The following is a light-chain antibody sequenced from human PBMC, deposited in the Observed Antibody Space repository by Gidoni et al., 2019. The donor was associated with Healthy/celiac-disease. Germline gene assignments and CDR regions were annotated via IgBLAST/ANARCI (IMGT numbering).Light chain of an antibody. Sequence: DIVLTQSPATLSCSPWERATLSCSASQSVSSYLDWYQQKPGQAPRLLIYDASNRATGIPARFSGSGSGTDFTLTISSLEPEYFSVYYCQQRSNWPLTFGGGTKVEIK. CDR2: DAS. J-gene: IGKJ4*01. CDR1: QSVSSY. V-gene: IGKV3-11*01. CDR3: QQRSNWPLT.